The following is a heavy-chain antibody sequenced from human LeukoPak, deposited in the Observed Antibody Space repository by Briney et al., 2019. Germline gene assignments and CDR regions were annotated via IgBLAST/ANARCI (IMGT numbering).Heavy chain of an antibody. CDR2: ISWNSGSI. Sequence: GGSLRLSCAASGFTFDDYAMHWVRQAPGKGLGWVSGISWNSGSIGYADSVKGRFTISRDNAKNSLYLQMNSLRAEDTALYYCAKAPYYYDSSGYFDYWGQGTLVTVSS. CDR1: GFTFDDYA. CDR3: AKAPYYYDSSGYFDY. V-gene: IGHV3-9*01. J-gene: IGHJ4*02. D-gene: IGHD3-22*01.